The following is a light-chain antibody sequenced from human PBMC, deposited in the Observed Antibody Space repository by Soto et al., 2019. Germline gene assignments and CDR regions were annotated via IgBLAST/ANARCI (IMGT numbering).Light chain of an antibody. CDR2: KAS. V-gene: IGKV1-5*03. J-gene: IGKJ1*01. CDR3: HQYHNWPWT. CDR1: QSISSW. Sequence: DIQMTQSPSTLSASVGDRVTITCRASQSISSWLAWYQQKPGKAPKLLIYKASTLESGVPSRFSGSASGTDFTLTISSLQPDDFATYYCHQYHNWPWTFGQGTKVEIK.